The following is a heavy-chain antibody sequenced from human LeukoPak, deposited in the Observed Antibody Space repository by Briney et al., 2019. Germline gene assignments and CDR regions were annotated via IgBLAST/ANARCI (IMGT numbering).Heavy chain of an antibody. CDR1: GYTFTSYG. Sequence: ASVKVSCKASGYTFTSYGISWVRQAPGQGLEWVGWISAYNGNTNYAQKLQGRVTMTTDTSTSTAYMELRSLRSDDTAVYYCARYCSSTSCYKAYGMDVWGQGTTVTVSS. CDR2: ISAYNGNT. CDR3: ARYCSSTSCYKAYGMDV. V-gene: IGHV1-18*01. J-gene: IGHJ6*02. D-gene: IGHD2-2*02.